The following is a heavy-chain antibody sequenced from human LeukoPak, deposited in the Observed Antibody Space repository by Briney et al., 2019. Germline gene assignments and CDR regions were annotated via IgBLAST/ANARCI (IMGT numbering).Heavy chain of an antibody. CDR2: IRGSGGST. CDR1: GLTLSSYA. CDR3: AKDDYYTSGSSAFEI. D-gene: IGHD3-10*01. Sequence: PGGSLRLSCAASGLTLSSYAMRWVRQAPAKGLQGVSAIRGSGGSTYYADSVKGRFTISRDNSKNTLFLQMSSLSAEDTAVYYCAKDDYYTSGSSAFEIWGQGTMVTVSS. V-gene: IGHV3-23*01. J-gene: IGHJ3*02.